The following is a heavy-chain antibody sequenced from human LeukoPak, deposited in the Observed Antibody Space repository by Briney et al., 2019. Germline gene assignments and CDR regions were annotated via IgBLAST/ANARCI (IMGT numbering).Heavy chain of an antibody. CDR2: ISWENSST. J-gene: IGHJ4*02. D-gene: IGHD3-3*01. CDR1: GFTFDDYT. V-gene: IGHV3-43*01. Sequence: GGSLRLSCAASGFTFDDYTMHWVRQAPGKGLEWVSLISWENSSTYYADSVKGRFTISRDNSKHSLYLQMNSLRTEDTALYYCAKDNFRRVFWSGPENWGQGTLVTVSS. CDR3: AKDNFRRVFWSGPEN.